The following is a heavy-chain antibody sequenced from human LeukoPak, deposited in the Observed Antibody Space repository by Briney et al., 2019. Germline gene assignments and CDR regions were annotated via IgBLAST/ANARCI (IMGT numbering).Heavy chain of an antibody. CDR2: IYRGGRT. Sequence: GGSLRLSCAASGFTVSTNYITWVRQAPGKGLEWVSLIYRGGRTDYAASVKGRFTISRDNSKNTLYLEMSGLRAEDTAVYYCACGTLPGDNWGQGTLVSVSS. CDR1: GFTVSTNY. CDR3: ACGTLPGDN. V-gene: IGHV3-66*01. D-gene: IGHD2-15*01. J-gene: IGHJ4*02.